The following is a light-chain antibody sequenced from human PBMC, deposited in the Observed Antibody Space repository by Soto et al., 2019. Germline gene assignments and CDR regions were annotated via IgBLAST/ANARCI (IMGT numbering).Light chain of an antibody. J-gene: IGKJ5*01. CDR3: QQSSTAAMT. Sequence: VQKSQAPSSLAASVGDRVTITCRASQSIIGSLNWYQQKPGKAPKLLIYAAFSLQSGVPSRFSCSGSGTDFTVIRCRLSREDAAPYYGQQSSTAAMTFELGTQLEIK. CDR2: AAF. V-gene: IGKV1-39*01. CDR1: QSIIGS.